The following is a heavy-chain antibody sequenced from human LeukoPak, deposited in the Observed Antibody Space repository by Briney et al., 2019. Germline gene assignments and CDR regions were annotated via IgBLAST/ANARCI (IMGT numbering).Heavy chain of an antibody. CDR1: GFTFDDYA. V-gene: IGHV3-9*01. D-gene: IGHD5-18*01. CDR2: ISWNSGNI. J-gene: IGHJ4*02. Sequence: PGGSLRLSCAASGFTFDDYAMHWVRQTPRKGLEWVSGISWNSGNIGYADSVKSRFTISRDNARNSLYLQMNSLRAEDTALYYCAKDITHDTVMFSFASWGQGTLVTVSS. CDR3: AKDITHDTVMFSFAS.